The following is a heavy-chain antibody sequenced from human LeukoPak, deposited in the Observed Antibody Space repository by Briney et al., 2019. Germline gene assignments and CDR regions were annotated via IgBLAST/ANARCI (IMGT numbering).Heavy chain of an antibody. CDR1: GFTFTRHT. Sequence: GGSLRLSCAASGFTFTRHTMNWVRQAPGKGLEWVSYISNSGSTIYYADSVKGRFTISRDNAKNSLFLQMNSLRAEDTAVYYCARGGYSNANKFYYYGMDVWGQGTTVTV. D-gene: IGHD4-11*01. V-gene: IGHV3-48*04. CDR3: ARGGYSNANKFYYYGMDV. J-gene: IGHJ6*02. CDR2: ISNSGSTI.